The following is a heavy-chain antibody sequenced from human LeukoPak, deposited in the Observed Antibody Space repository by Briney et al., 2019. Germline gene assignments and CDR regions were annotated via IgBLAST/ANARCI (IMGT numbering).Heavy chain of an antibody. CDR1: GGSISSYY. J-gene: IGHJ3*02. Sequence: PSETLSLTCTVSGGSISSYYWSWIQQPPGKGLEWIGYIYYSGSTNYNPSLKSRVTISVDTSKNQFSLKLSSVTAADTAVYYCARLWVSIFGVGNDAFDIWGQGTMVTVSS. CDR2: IYYSGST. V-gene: IGHV4-59*08. D-gene: IGHD3-3*01. CDR3: ARLWVSIFGVGNDAFDI.